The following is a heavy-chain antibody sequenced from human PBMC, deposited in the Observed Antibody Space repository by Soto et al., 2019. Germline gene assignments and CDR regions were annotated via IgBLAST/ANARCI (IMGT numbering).Heavy chain of an antibody. CDR2: FDPEDGET. CDR1: GYTLTELS. V-gene: IGHV1-24*01. CDR3: ATISSEGYSFDY. Sequence: QVQLVQSGAEVKKPGASVKVSCKVSGYTLTELSMHWVRQAPGKGLEWMGGFDPEDGETIYAKKFQGRVTMTEDTSTNTAYMELRRLRSWDRAVNYCATISSEGYSFDYWGQGTLVTVSS. J-gene: IGHJ4*02. D-gene: IGHD6-13*01.